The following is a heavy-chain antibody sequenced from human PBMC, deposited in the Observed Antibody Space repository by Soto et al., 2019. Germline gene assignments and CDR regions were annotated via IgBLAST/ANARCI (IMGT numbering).Heavy chain of an antibody. CDR3: VKDMGSSSWCFDY. CDR2: IIWNTGNT. V-gene: IGHV3-9*02. J-gene: IGHJ4*02. Sequence: VQLVESGGGLVQPGKSLRLSCAASGFTSNDHGMHWVRQAPGKGLEWVAGIIWNTGNTGYADSVKGRFTISRDNANNSLYLQMNSLRPDDTALYYCVKDMGSSSWCFDYWGQGTLVTVSS. CDR1: GFTSNDHG. D-gene: IGHD6-13*01.